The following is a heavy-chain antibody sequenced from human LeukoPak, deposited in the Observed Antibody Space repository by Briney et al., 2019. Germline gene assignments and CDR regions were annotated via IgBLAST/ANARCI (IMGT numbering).Heavy chain of an antibody. CDR3: ARDLGYSSGPNY. Sequence: GGSLRLSCAASGFTFSSYSMNWVRQAPGKGLEWVSYISGGSSFTNYVDSVKGRFTISRDNAKNSLYLQMNSLRAEDTAVYYCARDLGYSSGPNYWGQGTRVTVSS. CDR1: GFTFSSYS. V-gene: IGHV3-21*01. CDR2: ISGGSSFT. J-gene: IGHJ4*02. D-gene: IGHD6-19*01.